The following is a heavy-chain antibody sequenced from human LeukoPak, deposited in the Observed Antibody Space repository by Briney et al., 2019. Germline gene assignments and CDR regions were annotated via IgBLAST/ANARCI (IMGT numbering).Heavy chain of an antibody. CDR3: ARVNKLGEFDY. V-gene: IGHV4-38-2*02. CDR1: GYSISSGYY. CDR2: IYHSGST. J-gene: IGHJ4*02. D-gene: IGHD7-27*01. Sequence: SETLSLTCTVSGYSISSGYYWGWIRQPPGKGLEWIGSIYHSGSTYYNPSLKSRVTISVDTSKNQFSLKLSSVTAADTAVYYCARVNKLGEFDYWGQGTLVTVSS.